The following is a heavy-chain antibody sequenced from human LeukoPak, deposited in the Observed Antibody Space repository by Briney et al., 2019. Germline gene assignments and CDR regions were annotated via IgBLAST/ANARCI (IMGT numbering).Heavy chain of an antibody. CDR3: ARAVSGRFDY. CDR2: IYYSGST. CDR1: GGSMSPYH. Sequence: SETLSITCTVSGGSMSPYHWGWIRQPPGKGLEWTGYIYYSGSTNYNPSLKSRVTISVDTSKNQFSLKLSSVTAADTAIYHCARAVSGRFDYWGQGTLVTVSS. D-gene: IGHD6-19*01. V-gene: IGHV4-59*08. J-gene: IGHJ4*02.